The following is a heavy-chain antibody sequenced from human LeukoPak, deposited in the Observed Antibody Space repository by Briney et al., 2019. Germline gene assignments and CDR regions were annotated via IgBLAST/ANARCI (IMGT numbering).Heavy chain of an antibody. D-gene: IGHD4-17*01. CDR2: INPSGGST. Sequence: GASVKVSCKASGYTFTSYHMHWVRQAPGQGLEWMGIINPSGGSTSYAQKFQGRVTMTRDTSTSTVYMELSSLRSEDTAVYYCARFTVTNYYFDYWGQETLVTVSS. J-gene: IGHJ4*02. CDR1: GYTFTSYH. CDR3: ARFTVTNYYFDY. V-gene: IGHV1-46*01.